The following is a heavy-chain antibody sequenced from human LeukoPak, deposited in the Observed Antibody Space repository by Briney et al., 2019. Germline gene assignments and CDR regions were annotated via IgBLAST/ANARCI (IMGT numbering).Heavy chain of an antibody. CDR3: ASFGDYYDSSGQSSFDY. Sequence: GASVKVSCKASGGTFSSYAISWVRQAPGQGLEWMGGIIPIFGTANYAQKFQGRVTITADESTSTAYMELSSLRSEDTAVYYCASFGDYYDSSGQSSFDYWGQGTLVTVSS. J-gene: IGHJ4*02. CDR2: IIPIFGTA. V-gene: IGHV1-69*13. CDR1: GGTFSSYA. D-gene: IGHD3-22*01.